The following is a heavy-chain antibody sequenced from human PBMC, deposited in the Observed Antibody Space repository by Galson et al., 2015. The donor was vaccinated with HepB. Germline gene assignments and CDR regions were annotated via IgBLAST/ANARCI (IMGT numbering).Heavy chain of an antibody. J-gene: IGHJ6*02. D-gene: IGHD4-17*01. Sequence: SLRLSCAASGFTFSSYWMSWVRQAPGKGLEWVANIKQDGSEKYYVDSVKGRFTISRDNAKNSLYLQMNSLRAEDTAVYYCARDTGLRRFGMDVWGQGTTVTVSS. CDR3: ARDTGLRRFGMDV. V-gene: IGHV3-7*03. CDR2: IKQDGSEK. CDR1: GFTFSSYW.